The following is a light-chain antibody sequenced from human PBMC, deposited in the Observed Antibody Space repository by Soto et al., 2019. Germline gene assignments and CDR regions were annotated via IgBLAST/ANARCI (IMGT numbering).Light chain of an antibody. CDR3: CSYAGSNTWV. J-gene: IGLJ3*02. CDR1: SSDVGSYHL. V-gene: IGLV2-23*01. CDR2: EGS. Sequence: QSALTQPASLSGSPGQSITISCTGASSDVGSYHLVSWYQQHPGKAPKLMIYEGSKRPSGVSNRFSGSKSGNTASLTISGLQAEDEADYYCCSYAGSNTWVFGGGTQLTVL.